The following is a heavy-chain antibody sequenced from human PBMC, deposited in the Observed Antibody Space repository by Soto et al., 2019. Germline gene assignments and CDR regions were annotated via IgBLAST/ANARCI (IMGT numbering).Heavy chain of an antibody. J-gene: IGHJ4*02. V-gene: IGHV3-23*01. D-gene: IGHD4-17*01. CDR3: AKDLGYGDYSALDY. CDR2: ISGSGINT. CDR1: GFTFSSYA. Sequence: EVQLLESGGGLVQPGGSLRLSCAVSGFTFSSYAMGWVRQAPGKGLEWVSAISGSGINTYYADSMKGRFTISRDNSKNTLYLQMNSLRAEDTAIYYCAKDLGYGDYSALDYWGQGALVTVSS.